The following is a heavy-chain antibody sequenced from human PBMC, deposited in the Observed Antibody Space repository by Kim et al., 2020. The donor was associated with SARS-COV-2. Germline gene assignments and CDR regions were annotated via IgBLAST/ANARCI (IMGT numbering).Heavy chain of an antibody. CDR3: ARGRVVVAATRYYYYYYGMDV. Sequence: SETLSLTCTVSGGSISSGGYYWSWIRQHPGKGLEWIGYIYYSGSTYYNPSLKSRVTISVDTSKNQFSLKLSSVTAADTAVYYCARGRVVVAATRYYYYYYGMDVWGQGTTVTVSS. D-gene: IGHD2-15*01. CDR1: GGSISSGGYY. J-gene: IGHJ6*02. V-gene: IGHV4-31*03. CDR2: IYYSGST.